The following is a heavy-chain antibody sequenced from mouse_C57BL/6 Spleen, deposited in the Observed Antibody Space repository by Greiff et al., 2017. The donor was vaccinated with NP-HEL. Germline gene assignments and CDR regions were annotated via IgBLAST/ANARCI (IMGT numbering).Heavy chain of an antibody. D-gene: IGHD1-1*01. CDR3: ARLWYYGSSYPFDY. J-gene: IGHJ2*01. Sequence: SGASVKISCKASGYAFSSYWMNWVKQRPGKGLEWIGQIYPGDGDTNYNGKFKGKATLTADKSSSTAYMQLSSLTSEDSAVYFCARLWYYGSSYPFDYWGQGTTLTVSS. CDR2: IYPGDGDT. CDR1: GYAFSSYW. V-gene: IGHV1-80*01.